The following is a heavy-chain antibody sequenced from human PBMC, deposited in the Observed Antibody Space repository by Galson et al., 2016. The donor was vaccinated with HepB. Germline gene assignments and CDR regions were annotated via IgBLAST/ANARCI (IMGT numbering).Heavy chain of an antibody. J-gene: IGHJ6*01. CDR1: GFVFDDYA. CDR3: AKDTGSGGSQSDYYYYYNGFDV. V-gene: IGHV3-9*01. Sequence: SLRLSCAASGFVFDDYAMHWVRQVPGKGLQWVSGISWNRGSIGYADSVKGRFTISRDNAKNSLYLQMSSLRAEDTAFYFCAKDTGSGGSQSDYYYYYNGFDVWGQGTTVTVSS. D-gene: IGHD2-15*01. CDR2: ISWNRGSI.